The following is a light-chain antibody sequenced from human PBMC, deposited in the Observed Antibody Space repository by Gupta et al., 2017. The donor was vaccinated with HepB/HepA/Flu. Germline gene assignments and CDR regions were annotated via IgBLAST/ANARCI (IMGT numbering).Light chain of an antibody. CDR1: QSVSNNY. J-gene: IGKJ3*01. Sequence: EIVLTQSPGNLSLSPGERATLSCRASQSVSNNYLAWYQQKPGQAPRLLIYGASSRATGLPDRISGSGSGADFTLTISMRAPEDFAVYCCQYDGTSHYRFGHGTKLDIK. CDR3: QYDGTSHYR. V-gene: IGKV3-20*01. CDR2: GAS.